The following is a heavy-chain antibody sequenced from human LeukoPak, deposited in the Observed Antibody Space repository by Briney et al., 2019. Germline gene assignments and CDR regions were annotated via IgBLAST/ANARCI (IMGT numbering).Heavy chain of an antibody. CDR3: ARDDYYDSSGYYSPSAFDI. CDR1: GFTFSSYS. CDR2: ISSSSSYI. Sequence: GSLRLSCAASGFTFSSYSMNWVRQAPGKGLEWVSSISSSSSYIYYADSVKGRFTISSDNAKNSLYLQMNSLRAEDTAVYYCARDDYYDSSGYYSPSAFDIWGQGTMVTVSS. D-gene: IGHD3-22*01. V-gene: IGHV3-21*01. J-gene: IGHJ3*02.